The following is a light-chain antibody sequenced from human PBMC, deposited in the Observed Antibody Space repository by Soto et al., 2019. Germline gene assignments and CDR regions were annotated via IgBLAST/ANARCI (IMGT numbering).Light chain of an antibody. J-gene: IGLJ1*01. Sequence: QSALAQPASVSGSFGQSNTISCSGPNTDLGVYGYVSWYQHQPGKAPKLLIYDVNNRPSGISDRFSGSKSGDTASLTISGLQAEDEADYFCFSKISGFVYGFGTGTKLTVL. CDR1: NTDLGVYGY. CDR3: FSKISGFVYG. CDR2: DVN. V-gene: IGLV2-14*01.